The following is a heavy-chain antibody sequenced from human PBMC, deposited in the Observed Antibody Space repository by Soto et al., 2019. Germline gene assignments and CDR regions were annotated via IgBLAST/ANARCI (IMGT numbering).Heavy chain of an antibody. CDR3: ARDYGGNSDY. CDR1: GGSISSYY. D-gene: IGHD4-17*01. Sequence: SETLSLTCTVSGGSISSYYWSCIRQPPGKGLEWIGYIYYSGSTNYNPSLKSRVTISVDTSKNQFSLKLSSVTAADTAVYYCARDYGGNSDYWGQGTLVTVSS. V-gene: IGHV4-59*01. CDR2: IYYSGST. J-gene: IGHJ4*02.